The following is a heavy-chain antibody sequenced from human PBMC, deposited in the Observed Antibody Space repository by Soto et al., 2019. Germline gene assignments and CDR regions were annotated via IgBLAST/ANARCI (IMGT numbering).Heavy chain of an antibody. CDR1: GYTFTSYA. Sequence: ASVKVSCKASGYTFTSYAMHWVRQAPGQRLEWMGWINAGNGNTKYSQKFQGRVTITRDTSASTAYMELSSPRSEDTAVYYCARGLGTYYDFWSGAYYYYYGMDVWGQGTTVTV. CDR3: ARGLGTYYDFWSGAYYYYYGMDV. V-gene: IGHV1-3*01. D-gene: IGHD3-3*01. CDR2: INAGNGNT. J-gene: IGHJ6*02.